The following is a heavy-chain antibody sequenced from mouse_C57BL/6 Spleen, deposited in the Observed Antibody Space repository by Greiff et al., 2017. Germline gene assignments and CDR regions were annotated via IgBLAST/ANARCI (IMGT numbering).Heavy chain of an antibody. Sequence: EVKVVESGGGLVKPGGSLKLSCAASGFTFSSYAMSWVRQTPEKRLEWVATISDGGSYTYYPDNVKGRFTISRDNAKNNLYLQMSHLKSEDTAMYYCARDSPITTVVAPDWYFDVWGTGTTVTVSS. CDR1: GFTFSSYA. V-gene: IGHV5-4*01. CDR2: ISDGGSYT. CDR3: ARDSPITTVVAPDWYFDV. D-gene: IGHD1-1*01. J-gene: IGHJ1*03.